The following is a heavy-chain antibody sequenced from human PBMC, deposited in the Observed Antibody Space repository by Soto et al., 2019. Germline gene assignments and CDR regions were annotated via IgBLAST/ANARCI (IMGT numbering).Heavy chain of an antibody. Sequence: PGGSLRLSCAASVFTFRNYAMTWARQAPGKGLEWVSSLLRSGSSAYYADSVRGRFSISSDTSANSLYLQMTNMDPVDTATYYCAHRPSGWYLFDYWGQGTLVTVSS. V-gene: IGHV3-23*01. CDR3: AHRPSGWYLFDY. CDR2: LLRSGSSA. J-gene: IGHJ4*02. CDR1: VFTFRNYA. D-gene: IGHD6-19*01.